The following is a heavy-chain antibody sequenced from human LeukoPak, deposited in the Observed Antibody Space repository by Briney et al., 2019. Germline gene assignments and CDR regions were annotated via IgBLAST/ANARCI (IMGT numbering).Heavy chain of an antibody. CDR1: GFTFSSYE. V-gene: IGHV3-9*03. Sequence: GGSLRLSCAASGFTFSSYEMNWVRQAPGKGLEWVSGISWNSGSIGYADSVKGRFTISRDNAKNSLYLQMNSLRAEDMALYYCAKGEGSGSYYPVYLDYWGQGTLVTVSS. D-gene: IGHD3-10*01. J-gene: IGHJ4*02. CDR3: AKGEGSGSYYPVYLDY. CDR2: ISWNSGSI.